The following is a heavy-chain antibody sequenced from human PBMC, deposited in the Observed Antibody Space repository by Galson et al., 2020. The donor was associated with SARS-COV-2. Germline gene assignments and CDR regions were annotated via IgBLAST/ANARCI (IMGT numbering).Heavy chain of an antibody. CDR3: ARDLVLMAAYYFDY. CDR2: ISSSSSYI. J-gene: IGHJ4*02. CDR1: GFPFSSYS. V-gene: IGHV3-21*01. D-gene: IGHD3-10*01. Sequence: GGSLRLSCAASGFPFSSYSMNWVRQAPGKGLEWVPSISSSSSYIYYADSVKGRFTISRDNAKNSLYLQMNSLRAEDTAVYYCARDLVLMAAYYFDYWGQGTLVTVSS.